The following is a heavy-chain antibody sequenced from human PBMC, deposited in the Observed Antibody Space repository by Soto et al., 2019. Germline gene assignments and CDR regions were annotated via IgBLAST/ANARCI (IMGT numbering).Heavy chain of an antibody. CDR2: VKEDGSQK. D-gene: IGHD3-22*01. CDR3: ARGDYYDVSGPFSDAFDI. V-gene: IGHV3-7*04. CDR1: GFTFRNYG. Sequence: AGGSLRLSCAASGFTFRNYGMNWVRQAPGKGLEWVANVKEDGSQKWYVDSVKGRFTISRDNAKNSLYLQMNSLRVEDTAVYYCARGDYYDVSGPFSDAFDIWGQGTMVTVSS. J-gene: IGHJ3*02.